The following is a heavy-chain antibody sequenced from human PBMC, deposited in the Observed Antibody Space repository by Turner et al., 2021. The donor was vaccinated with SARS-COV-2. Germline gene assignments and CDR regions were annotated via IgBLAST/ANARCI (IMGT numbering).Heavy chain of an antibody. V-gene: IGHV3-23*04. D-gene: IGHD3-22*01. CDR1: GFTFSSYA. CDR2: ISAGGGST. CDR3: AKDRYDGFFYFDY. J-gene: IGHJ4*02. Sequence: EVQLVESGGGLVQPGRSLRLSCAASGFTFSSYAMSWVRQAPGKGLDWVSAISAGGGSTYYADSVKGRFTISRDNSKNTLYLQMNSLRAEDTAVYFCAKDRYDGFFYFDYWGQGTLVTVSS.